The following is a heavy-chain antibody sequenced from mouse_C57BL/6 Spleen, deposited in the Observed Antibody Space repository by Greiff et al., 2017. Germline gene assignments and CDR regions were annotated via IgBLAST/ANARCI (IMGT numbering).Heavy chain of an antibody. Sequence: EVQLQQSGPELVKPGASVKIPCKASGYTFTDYNMDWVKQSHGKSLEWIGDINPNNGGTIYNQKFKGKATLTVDKSSSTAYMELRSLTSEDTAVYYCARRYYGSSPGWFAYWGQGTLVTVSA. D-gene: IGHD1-1*01. CDR3: ARRYYGSSPGWFAY. J-gene: IGHJ3*01. CDR2: INPNNGGT. V-gene: IGHV1-18*01. CDR1: GYTFTDYN.